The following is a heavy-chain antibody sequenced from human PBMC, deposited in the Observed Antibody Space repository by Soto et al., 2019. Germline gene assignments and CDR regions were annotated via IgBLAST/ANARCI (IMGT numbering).Heavy chain of an antibody. D-gene: IGHD2-15*01. CDR2: INPSGGTT. Sequence: ASVNVSCKASGYIFSGYYIHWARQAPGQGLEWMGIINPSGGTTTYAQKFQGRVTVTRDTSTTTAYMELRSLRSDDTAVYYCARGGVYCSGGSCPDNWFDPWGQGTLVTVSS. J-gene: IGHJ5*02. CDR3: ARGGVYCSGGSCPDNWFDP. CDR1: GYIFSGYY. V-gene: IGHV1-46*01.